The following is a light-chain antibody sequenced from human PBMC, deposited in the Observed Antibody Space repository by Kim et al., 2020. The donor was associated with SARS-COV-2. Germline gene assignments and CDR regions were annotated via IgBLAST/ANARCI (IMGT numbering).Light chain of an antibody. CDR3: QSADSSGTYWV. CDR1: ALPKQY. V-gene: IGLV3-25*03. Sequence: SYELTQPPSVSVSPGQTARITCSGDALPKQYAYWYQQKPGQAPVLVIYKDSERPSGIPERFSGSSSGTTVTLTISGVQAEDEADYYCQSADSSGTYWVLGGGTQLTVL. CDR2: KDS. J-gene: IGLJ3*02.